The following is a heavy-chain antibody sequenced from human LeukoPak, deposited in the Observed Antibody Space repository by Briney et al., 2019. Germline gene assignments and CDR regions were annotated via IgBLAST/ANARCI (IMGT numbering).Heavy chain of an antibody. CDR1: GFSFSSYS. J-gene: IGHJ4*02. V-gene: IGHV3-21*01. Sequence: GGSLRLSCAASGFSFSSYSMDWVRQAPGKGLEWVSSISSSSSYIYYADSVKGRFTISRDNAKNSLYLQMNSLRAEDTAVYYCARDKGSSGWPLDYWGQGTLVTVSS. CDR3: ARDKGSSGWPLDY. CDR2: ISSSSSYI. D-gene: IGHD6-19*01.